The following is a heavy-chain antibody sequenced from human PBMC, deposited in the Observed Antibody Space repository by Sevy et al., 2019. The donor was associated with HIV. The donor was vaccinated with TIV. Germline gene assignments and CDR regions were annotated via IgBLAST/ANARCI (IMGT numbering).Heavy chain of an antibody. Sequence: SETLSLTCTVSGGSISSSSYYWGWIRQPPGKGLEWIGSIYYSGSTYYNPSLKSRVTISVDTSKNQFSLKLSPVTAADTAVYYCARLFPLSVAGTFGDGVDYWGQGTLVTVSS. CDR1: GGSISSSSYY. D-gene: IGHD6-19*01. V-gene: IGHV4-39*01. J-gene: IGHJ4*02. CDR2: IYYSGST. CDR3: ARLFPLSVAGTFGDGVDY.